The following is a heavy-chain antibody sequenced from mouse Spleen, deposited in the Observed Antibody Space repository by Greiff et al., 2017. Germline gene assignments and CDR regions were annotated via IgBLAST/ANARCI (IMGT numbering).Heavy chain of an antibody. J-gene: IGHJ2*01. CDR3: ARLDYYGSVDY. CDR1: GFTFSSYG. CDR2: ISGGGSYT. D-gene: IGHD1-1*01. V-gene: IGHV5-9-2*01. Sequence: EVKLMESGGGLVKPGGSLKLSCAASGFTFSSYGMSWVRQTPEKRLEWVATISGGGSYTYYPDSVKGRFTISRDNAKNNLYLQMSSLRSEDTALYYCARLDYYGSVDYWGQGTTLTVSS.